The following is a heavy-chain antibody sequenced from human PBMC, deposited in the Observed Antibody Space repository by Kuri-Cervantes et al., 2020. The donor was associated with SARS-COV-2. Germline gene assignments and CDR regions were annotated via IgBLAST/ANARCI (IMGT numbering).Heavy chain of an antibody. D-gene: IGHD2-2*01. J-gene: IGHJ4*02. V-gene: IGHV1-18*01. CDR3: ARAFCSSTSCYLFDY. CDR2: ISAYNGNT. CDR1: GYTFTSYG. Sequence: ASVKVSCKASGYTFTSYGISWVRQAPGQGLEWMGWISAYNGNTNYAQKFQGWVTMIRDTSISTAYMELSRLRSDDTAVYYCARAFCSSTSCYLFDYWGQGTLVTVSS.